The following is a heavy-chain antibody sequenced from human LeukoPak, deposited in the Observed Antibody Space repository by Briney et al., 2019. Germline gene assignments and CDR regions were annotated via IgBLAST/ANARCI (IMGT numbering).Heavy chain of an antibody. V-gene: IGHV4-34*01. CDR3: ARIGYGSGSYS. CDR2: INHSGST. Sequence: SETLSLTCAVYGGSFSGYYWSWIRQPPGKGLEWIGEINHSGSTNYNPSLKSRVTISVDTSKNQFSLKLSSVTAADTAVYYCARIGYGSGSYSWGQGTLVTVSS. D-gene: IGHD3-10*01. CDR1: GGSFSGYY. J-gene: IGHJ5*02.